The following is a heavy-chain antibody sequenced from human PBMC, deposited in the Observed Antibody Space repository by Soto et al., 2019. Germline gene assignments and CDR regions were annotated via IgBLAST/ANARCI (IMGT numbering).Heavy chain of an antibody. V-gene: IGHV4-34*01. CDR2: INHSGST. D-gene: IGHD6-19*01. Sequence: PSETLSLTCAVYGGSFSGYYWSWIRQPPGKGLEWIGEINHSGSTNYNPSLKSRVTISVDTSKNQFSLKLSSVTAADTAVYYCASGSGPSGLEFDYWGQGTLVTVYS. J-gene: IGHJ4*02. CDR3: ASGSGPSGLEFDY. CDR1: GGSFSGYY.